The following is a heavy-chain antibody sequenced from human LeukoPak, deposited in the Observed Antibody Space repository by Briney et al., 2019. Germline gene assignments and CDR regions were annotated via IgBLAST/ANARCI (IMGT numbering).Heavy chain of an antibody. CDR3: AKVGRHDAFDI. CDR2: ISYDGSNK. D-gene: IGHD3-10*01. CDR1: GFTFSSYA. V-gene: IGHV3-30-3*01. J-gene: IGHJ3*02. Sequence: GRSLRLSCAASGFTFSSYAMHWVRQAPGKGLEWVAVISYDGSNKYYADSVKGRFTISRDNSKNTLYLQMNSLRAEDTAVYYCAKVGRHDAFDIWGQGTMVTVSS.